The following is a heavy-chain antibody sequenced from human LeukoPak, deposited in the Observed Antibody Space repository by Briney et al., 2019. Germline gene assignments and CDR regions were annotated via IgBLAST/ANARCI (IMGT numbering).Heavy chain of an antibody. CDR1: GFTFSTFT. J-gene: IGHJ5*02. D-gene: IGHD6-19*01. CDR2: ISSSSSYI. CDR3: AREGGSRAVAGTGNWFDP. V-gene: IGHV3-21*01. Sequence: PGESLRLSCAASGFTFSTFTMNWVRQAPGKGLEWVSSISSSSSYINSAESLKGRFTISRDDAKNLLYLQVDSLRAEDTAVYFCAREGGSRAVAGTGNWFDPWGQGTLVTVSS.